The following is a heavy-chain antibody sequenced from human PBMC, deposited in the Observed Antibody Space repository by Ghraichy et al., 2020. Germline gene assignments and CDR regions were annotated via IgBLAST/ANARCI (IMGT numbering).Heavy chain of an antibody. CDR3: ARARFEYSSSSLFGWFDP. CDR2: ISSSSTYI. V-gene: IGHV3-21*01. CDR1: GFTFSSYT. D-gene: IGHD6-6*01. Sequence: GGSLRLSCAASGFTFSSYTMNWVRQAPGKGLEWVSSISSSSTYIYYADSVKGRFTISRDNAKNSLYLQMNSLRAEDTAVYYCARARFEYSSSSLFGWFDPWGQGTLVTVSS. J-gene: IGHJ5*02.